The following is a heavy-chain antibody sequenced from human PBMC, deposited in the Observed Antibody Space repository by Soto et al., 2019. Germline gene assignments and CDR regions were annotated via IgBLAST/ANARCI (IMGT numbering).Heavy chain of an antibody. V-gene: IGHV4-38-2*01. D-gene: IGHD3-3*01. J-gene: IGHJ4*02. CDR1: GYSISSVDY. CDR2: IYRSGYT. CDR3: ARPRTVFGAVEY. Sequence: SETLSLTCAVAGYSISSVDYWSWIRQPPGKGLEWIGSIYRSGYTYYNPSLKSRVTISLDTSKNQFSLNLTSVTAADTAVYYCARPRTVFGAVEYWGLGTLVTVSS.